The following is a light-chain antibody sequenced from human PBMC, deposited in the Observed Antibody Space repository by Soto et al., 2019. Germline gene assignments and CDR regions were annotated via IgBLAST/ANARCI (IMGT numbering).Light chain of an antibody. CDR2: DSS. J-gene: IGKJ3*01. Sequence: IVMTQSPGAPSLSPGETATLSCRASPSVSRNYVAWFHQQPGQDPRPLINDSSSRATGVPDRCSASGSGTDFPLTICRLEPDDFAVYYCQQYGRSPFTFGPGTKVD. CDR3: QQYGRSPFT. V-gene: IGKV3-20*01. CDR1: PSVSRNY.